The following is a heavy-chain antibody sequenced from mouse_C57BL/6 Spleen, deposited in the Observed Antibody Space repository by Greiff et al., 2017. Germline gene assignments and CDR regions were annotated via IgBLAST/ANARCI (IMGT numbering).Heavy chain of an antibody. Sequence: VQLQQSGPELVKPGASVKISCKASGYTFTDYYMNWVKQSHGKSLEWIGDINPNNGGTSYNQKFKGKATLTVDKSSSTAYMELRSLTSEDSAVYYCARFYYSNGYYFDYWGQGTTLTVSS. CDR3: ARFYYSNGYYFDY. D-gene: IGHD2-5*01. J-gene: IGHJ2*01. V-gene: IGHV1-26*01. CDR1: GYTFTDYY. CDR2: INPNNGGT.